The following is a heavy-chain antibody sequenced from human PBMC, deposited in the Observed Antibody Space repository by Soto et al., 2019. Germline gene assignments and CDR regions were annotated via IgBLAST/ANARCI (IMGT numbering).Heavy chain of an antibody. J-gene: IGHJ4*02. CDR1: GGSISSISYC. V-gene: IGHV4-39*01. Sequence: QLLLEESGPGLVKPSETLSLTCTVSGGSISSISYCWGWIRQSPGKGLEWIGSIYYSGRTYYLPSLKSRVTMSVDTSKNQFSLKLSSVTAADTATYYCARHLYDSDDDHVQVFDTWGQGTLVTVSS. CDR2: IYYSGRT. D-gene: IGHD3-22*01. CDR3: ARHLYDSDDDHVQVFDT.